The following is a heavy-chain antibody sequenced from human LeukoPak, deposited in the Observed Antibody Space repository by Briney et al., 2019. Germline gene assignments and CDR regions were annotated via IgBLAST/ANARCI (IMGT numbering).Heavy chain of an antibody. CDR2: INHSGST. J-gene: IGHJ4*02. Sequence: PSETLSLTCAVYGGSFSGYYWSWIRQPPGKGLEWIGEINHSGSTNYNPSLRSRVTISVDTSKNQFSLKLSSVTAADTAVYYCERGPRTYYYDSSGYSLDYWGQGTLVTVSS. CDR1: GGSFSGYY. V-gene: IGHV4-34*01. D-gene: IGHD3-22*01. CDR3: ERGPRTYYYDSSGYSLDY.